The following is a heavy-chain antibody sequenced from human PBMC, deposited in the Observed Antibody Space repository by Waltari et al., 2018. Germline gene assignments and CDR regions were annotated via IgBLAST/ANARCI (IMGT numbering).Heavy chain of an antibody. CDR1: GGSISGYY. CDR3: ARSRSSSWYLFDY. Sequence: QVQLQESGPGLVKPSETLSLTCTVSGGSISGYYWSWIRQPPGKGLEWTGYIYHSGNTNYNPSLKIRVTISVDTSKNQFSLKLSSVTAADTAMYYCARSRSSSWYLFDYWGQGTLVTVSS. J-gene: IGHJ4*02. V-gene: IGHV4-59*01. D-gene: IGHD6-13*01. CDR2: IYHSGNT.